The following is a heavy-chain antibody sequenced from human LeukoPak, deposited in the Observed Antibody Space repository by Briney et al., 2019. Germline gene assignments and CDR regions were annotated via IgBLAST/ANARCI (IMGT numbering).Heavy chain of an antibody. CDR1: GGSISSSSYY. CDR2: IYYSGST. D-gene: IGHD3-9*01. CDR3: ARAHYDILTGFYPKYYFDY. Sequence: PSETLSLTCTVSGGSISSSSYYWGWIRQPPGKGLEWIGSIYYSGSTYYNPSLKSRVTISVDTSKNQFSLKLSSVTAADTAVYYCARAHYDILTGFYPKYYFDYWGQGTLVTVSS. J-gene: IGHJ4*02. V-gene: IGHV4-39*01.